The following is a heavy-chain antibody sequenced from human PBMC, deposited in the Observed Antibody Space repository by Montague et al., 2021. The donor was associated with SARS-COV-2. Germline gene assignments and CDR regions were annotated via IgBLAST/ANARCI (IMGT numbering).Heavy chain of an antibody. D-gene: IGHD1-1*01. Sequence: SETLSLTCSVSGGSISTYYWTWIRQPPGKGLEWLAYLYYSGSTXXXPSXXXRVTISVDTSKNELSLKLSSVTAADVAVYFCAGHPFKSPWDPRPFDSWGQGALVIVSS. CDR3: AGHPFKSPWDPRPFDS. J-gene: IGHJ5*01. CDR2: LYYSGST. V-gene: IGHV4-59*08. CDR1: GGSISTYY.